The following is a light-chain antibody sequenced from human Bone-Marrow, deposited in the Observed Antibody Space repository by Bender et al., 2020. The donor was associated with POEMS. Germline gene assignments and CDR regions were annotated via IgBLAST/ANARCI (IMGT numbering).Light chain of an antibody. J-gene: IGLJ3*02. V-gene: IGLV2-14*01. CDR1: SSDVSGFNY. Sequence: QSALTQPASVSGSPGQSITISCTGTSSDVSGFNYVSWYQQHPGKAPEVIIYEVSKRPSGVSNRFSGSKSGNTASLTVSGLQAEDEADYYCSSYSGSDKVMFGGGTKLTVL. CDR3: SSYSGSDKVM. CDR2: EVS.